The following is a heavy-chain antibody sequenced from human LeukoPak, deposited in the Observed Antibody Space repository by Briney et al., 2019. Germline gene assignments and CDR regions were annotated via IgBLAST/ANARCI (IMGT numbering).Heavy chain of an antibody. CDR1: GGSISSGDYY. J-gene: IGHJ6*02. V-gene: IGHV4-30-4*01. D-gene: IGHD3-22*01. Sequence: PSETLSLTCTVSGGSISSGDYYWRWIRQPPGKGLEWIGYIYYSGSTYYNPSLKSRVTISVDTSKNQFSLKLSSVTAADTAVYYCARALYYDRGGENYYYGMDVWGQGTTVTVSS. CDR3: ARALYYDRGGENYYYGMDV. CDR2: IYYSGST.